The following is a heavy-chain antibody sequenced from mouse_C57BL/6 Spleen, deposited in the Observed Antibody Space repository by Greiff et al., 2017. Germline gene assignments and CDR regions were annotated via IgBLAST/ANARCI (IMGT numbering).Heavy chain of an antibody. V-gene: IGHV3-6*01. Sequence: EVQLQQSGPGLVKPSQSLSLTCSVTGYSITSGYYWNWIRQFPGNKLEWMGYISYDGSNNYNPSLKNRISITRDTSKNQFFLKLNSVTTEDTATYYCARPITTAYYAMDYWGQGTSVTVSS. CDR2: ISYDGSN. D-gene: IGHD1-2*01. CDR3: ARPITTAYYAMDY. J-gene: IGHJ4*01. CDR1: GYSITSGYY.